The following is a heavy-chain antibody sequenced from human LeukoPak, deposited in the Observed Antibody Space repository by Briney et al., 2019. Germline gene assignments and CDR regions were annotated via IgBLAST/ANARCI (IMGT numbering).Heavy chain of an antibody. CDR3: ARVDCTGGSCRPYHFYGMYV. D-gene: IGHD2-15*01. CDR2: IWYDGSKN. V-gene: IGHV3-33*01. Sequence: PGRSLRLSCAASGFTFSTYGMNWVRQAPGKGLEWVAVIWYDGSKNYYADSVKGRFTISRDNSKNTLFLEMNSLRAEDTAVYYCARVDCTGGSCRPYHFYGMYVWGQGTTVTVSS. CDR1: GFTFSTYG. J-gene: IGHJ6*02.